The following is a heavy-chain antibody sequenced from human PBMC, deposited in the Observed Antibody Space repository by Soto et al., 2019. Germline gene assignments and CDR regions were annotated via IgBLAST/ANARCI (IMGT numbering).Heavy chain of an antibody. CDR2: ITPFNGNT. J-gene: IGHJ6*03. V-gene: IGHV1-45*02. CDR1: GYTFTYRY. D-gene: IGHD6-13*01. CDR3: IATNYYYYMDV. Sequence: QMQLVQSGAEVKKTGSSVKVSCKASGYTFTYRYLHWVRQAPGQALEWMGWITPFNGNTNYEQKFQDRVTITRDRSMSTAYMELSSLRSEDTAMYYCIATNYYYYMDVWGKGTTVTVSS.